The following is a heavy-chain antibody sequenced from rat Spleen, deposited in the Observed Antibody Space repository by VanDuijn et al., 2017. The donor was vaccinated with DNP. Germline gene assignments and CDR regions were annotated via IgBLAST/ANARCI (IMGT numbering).Heavy chain of an antibody. Sequence: EVKLVESGGGLVQPGRSLKLSCAASGFNFNDYWMGWVRQAPGQGLEWIGEINNDSSTIDYNPSLKDKFTVSRDNVQNTLYLQMSKLGSEDTAIYYCASGPNYGAYSDYFNYWGQGVMVTVSS. V-gene: IGHV4-2*01. CDR3: ASGPNYGAYSDYFNY. CDR2: INNDSSTI. CDR1: GFNFNDYW. J-gene: IGHJ2*01. D-gene: IGHD1-11*01.